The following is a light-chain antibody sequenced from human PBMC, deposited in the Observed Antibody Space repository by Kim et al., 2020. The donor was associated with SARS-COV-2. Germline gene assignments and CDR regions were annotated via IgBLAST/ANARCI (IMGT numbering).Light chain of an antibody. CDR3: QHHSNSAIT. CDR1: QSVSTY. CDR2: DAS. Sequence: EIVLTQFPAILSLSPGERATLSCRASQSVSTYLAWYQHKPGQAPRLLIYDASNRATGIPARFSGSGSGTDFTLTISSLEPEDFAVYCYQHHSNSAITFGQGTQLEIK. J-gene: IGKJ5*01. V-gene: IGKV3-11*01.